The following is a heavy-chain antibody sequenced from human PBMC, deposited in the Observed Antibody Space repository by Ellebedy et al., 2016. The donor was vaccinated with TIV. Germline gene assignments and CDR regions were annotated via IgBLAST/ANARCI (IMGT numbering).Heavy chain of an antibody. J-gene: IGHJ4*02. V-gene: IGHV4-34*01. D-gene: IGHD3-16*02. CDR3: ARGTYRFDY. CDR2: INHSGST. Sequence: MPSETLSLTCGVYGGPLSGYFWSWIRQSLGKGLEWIGEINHSGSTNYNPSLKSRVTISVDTSKNQFSLKLSSVTAADTAVYYCARGTYRFDYWGQGTLVTVSS. CDR1: GGPLSGYF.